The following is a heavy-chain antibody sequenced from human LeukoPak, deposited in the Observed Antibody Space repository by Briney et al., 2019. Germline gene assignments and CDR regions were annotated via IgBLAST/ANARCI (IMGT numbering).Heavy chain of an antibody. Sequence: PGGSLKPSCQPLGSTASTNKITWFRQAPGKGLEWVSVIYSGGSTYYADSVKGRFTISRDNSKNTLYLQMNSLRAEDTAVYYCARDMNHWGQGTLVTVSS. CDR2: IYSGGST. D-gene: IGHD2-15*01. CDR3: ARDMNH. V-gene: IGHV3-66*02. J-gene: IGHJ5*02. CDR1: GSTASTNK.